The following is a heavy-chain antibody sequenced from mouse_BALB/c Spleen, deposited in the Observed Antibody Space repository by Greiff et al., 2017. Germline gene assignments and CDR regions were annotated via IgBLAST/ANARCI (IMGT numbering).Heavy chain of an antibody. CDR1: GFTFSSYG. CDR3: ARGEGFAY. CDR2: ISSGGSYT. Sequence: EVKLVESGGDLVKPGGSLKLSCAASGFTFSSYGMSWVRQTPDKRLEWVATISSGGSYTYYPDSVKGRFTISRDNAKNTLYLQMSSLKSEDTAMYYCARGEGFAYWGQGTLVTVSA. J-gene: IGHJ3*01. V-gene: IGHV5-6*01.